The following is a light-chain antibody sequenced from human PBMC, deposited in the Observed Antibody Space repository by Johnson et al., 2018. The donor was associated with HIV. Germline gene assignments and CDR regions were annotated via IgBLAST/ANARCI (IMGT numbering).Light chain of an antibody. J-gene: IGLJ1*01. CDR3: GTWGNSRSAV. V-gene: IGLV1-51*02. Sequence: QSALTQPPSVSAAPGQKVTISCSGSTSNIGNNYVSWYQQLPGTAPRLLIYENDKRPSGIPDRFSGSKSGTSATLGITGLQTGDEADYYCGTWGNSRSAVFGTGTKVTVL. CDR1: TSNIGNNY. CDR2: END.